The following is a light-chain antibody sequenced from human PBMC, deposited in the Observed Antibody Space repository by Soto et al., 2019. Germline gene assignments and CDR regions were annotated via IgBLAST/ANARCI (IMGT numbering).Light chain of an antibody. Sequence: QSALTQPASVSGSPGQSITISCTGTSSDVGSYKFVSWYQQHPGKAPKLMIYEGSKRTSGVSYRFSGSKSGNTASLTISGLQDEDEADYYCCSYAGSSTLVFGGGTKLTVL. V-gene: IGLV2-23*01. CDR3: CSYAGSSTLV. J-gene: IGLJ2*01. CDR2: EGS. CDR1: SSDVGSYKF.